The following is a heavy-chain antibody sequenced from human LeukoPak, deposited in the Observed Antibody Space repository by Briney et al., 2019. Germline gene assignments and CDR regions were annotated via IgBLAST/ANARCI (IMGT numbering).Heavy chain of an antibody. Sequence: GGSLRLSCAASGFTFSDHYMDWVRQAPGKGLEWVGRTRNKANSYTTEYAASVKGRFTISRDDSKNSLYLQMNSLKTEDTAVYYCANDFGVPPPAGTGYYFDYWGQGTLVTVSS. CDR1: GFTFSDHY. CDR3: ANDFGVPPPAGTGYYFDY. D-gene: IGHD6-13*01. V-gene: IGHV3-72*01. J-gene: IGHJ4*02. CDR2: TRNKANSYTT.